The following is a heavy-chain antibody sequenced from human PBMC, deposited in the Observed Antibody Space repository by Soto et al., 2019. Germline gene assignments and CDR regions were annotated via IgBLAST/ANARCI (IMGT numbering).Heavy chain of an antibody. J-gene: IGHJ4*02. V-gene: IGHV3-11*01. CDR2: ISSSGSTI. CDR3: ATPPPITQTDDYGDYRGLHY. CDR1: GFTFSDYY. D-gene: IGHD4-17*01. Sequence: GGSLRLSCAASGFTFSDYYMSWIRQAPGKGLEWVSYISSSGSTIYYADSVKGRFTISRDNAKNSLYLQMNSLRAEDTAVYYCATPPPITQTDDYGDYRGLHYWGQGTLVTVSS.